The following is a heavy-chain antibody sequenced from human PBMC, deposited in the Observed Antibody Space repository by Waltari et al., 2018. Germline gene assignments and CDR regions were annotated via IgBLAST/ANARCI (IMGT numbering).Heavy chain of an antibody. CDR3: AREYYYGSGPYGMDV. CDR1: GGSISSGDYY. Sequence: QVQLQESGPGLVKPSPTLSLTCTFYGGSISSGDYYWTWTRPPPGKGLEWIGYIYYSGSTYYNPSLKSRVTISVDTSKNQFSLKLSSVTAADTAVYYCAREYYYGSGPYGMDVWGQGTTVTVSS. V-gene: IGHV4-30-4*08. J-gene: IGHJ6*02. CDR2: IYYSGST. D-gene: IGHD3-10*01.